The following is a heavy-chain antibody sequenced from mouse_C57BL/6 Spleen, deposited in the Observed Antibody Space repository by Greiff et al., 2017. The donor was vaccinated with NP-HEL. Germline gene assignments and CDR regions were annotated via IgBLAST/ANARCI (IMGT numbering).Heavy chain of an antibody. Sequence: VQLQQSGPELVKPGASVKISCKASGYAFSSSWMNWVKQRPGKGLEWIGRIYPGDGDTNYNGKFKGKATLTADKSSSTAYMQLSSLTSEDSAVYFCAIHYYGSSYENYFDYWGQGTTLTVSS. CDR2: IYPGDGDT. J-gene: IGHJ2*01. D-gene: IGHD1-1*01. V-gene: IGHV1-82*01. CDR1: GYAFSSSW. CDR3: AIHYYGSSYENYFDY.